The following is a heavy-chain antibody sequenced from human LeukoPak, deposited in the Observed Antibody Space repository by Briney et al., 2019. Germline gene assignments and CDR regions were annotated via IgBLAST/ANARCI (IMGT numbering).Heavy chain of an antibody. CDR1: GFSFSNYA. D-gene: IGHD6-13*01. J-gene: IGHJ4*02. CDR3: ARDSAAAAVYYFDY. V-gene: IGHV3-30*04. Sequence: QPGGSLRLSCAASGFSFSNYATHWVRQTPGEGLVWVAVISTDGRDKHYADSVKSRFTISRDNSKSTLYLQMNSLRAEDTAVYYCARDSAAAAVYYFDYWGQGTLVTVSS. CDR2: ISTDGRDK.